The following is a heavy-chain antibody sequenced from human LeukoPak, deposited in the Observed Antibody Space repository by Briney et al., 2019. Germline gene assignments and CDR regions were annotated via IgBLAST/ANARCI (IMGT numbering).Heavy chain of an antibody. Sequence: SETLSLTCIVSGGSISSSSYYWSWIRQPPGKGLEWIGEINHSGSTNYNPSLKSRVTISVDTSKNQFSLKLSSVTAADTAVYYCARGGPPGPYSSGWYDYWGQGTLVTVSS. D-gene: IGHD6-13*01. CDR3: ARGGPPGPYSSGWYDY. V-gene: IGHV4-39*07. CDR2: INHSGST. J-gene: IGHJ4*02. CDR1: GGSISSSSYY.